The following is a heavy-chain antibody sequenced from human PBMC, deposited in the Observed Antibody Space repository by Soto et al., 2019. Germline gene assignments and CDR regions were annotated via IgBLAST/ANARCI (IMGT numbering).Heavy chain of an antibody. J-gene: IGHJ6*03. Sequence: PSETLSLTCAVYGGSFSGYYWSWIRQPPGKGLEWIGEINHSGSTNHNPSLKSRVTISVDTSKNQFSLKLSSVTAADTAVYYCARGWGYCSGGSCYKDYYYYMDVWGKGTTVTVSS. V-gene: IGHV4-34*01. CDR1: GGSFSGYY. CDR2: INHSGST. CDR3: ARGWGYCSGGSCYKDYYYYMDV. D-gene: IGHD2-15*01.